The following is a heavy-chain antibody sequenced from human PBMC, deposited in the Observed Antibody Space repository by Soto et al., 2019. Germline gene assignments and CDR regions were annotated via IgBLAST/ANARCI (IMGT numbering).Heavy chain of an antibody. CDR1: GFSLSTSGVG. CDR2: IYWDDDK. V-gene: IGHV2-5*02. J-gene: IGHJ5*02. D-gene: IGHD1-7*01. CDR3: AHSQLALRAGWFDP. Sequence: QITLKESGPTLVKPTQTLTLTCTFSGFSLSTSGVGVGWIRQPPGKALEWLALIYWDDDKRYSPSLKSRLTITEDTSKNQVVLTMTNMDPVDTATYYCAHSQLALRAGWFDPWGQGTLVTVSS.